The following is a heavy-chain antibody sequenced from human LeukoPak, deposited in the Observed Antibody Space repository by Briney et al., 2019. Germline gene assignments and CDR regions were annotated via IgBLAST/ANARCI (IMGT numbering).Heavy chain of an antibody. CDR1: GFTFSSYA. J-gene: IGHJ4*02. Sequence: PGGSLRLSCAASGFTFSSYAMSWVRQAPGKGLEWVSAISGSGGSTYYADSVKGRFTISRDNSKNTLYLQMNSLRAEDTAVYYCAKDLNGIYCSGGSCYSGQFDYWGQGTLVTVSS. CDR2: ISGSGGST. D-gene: IGHD2-15*01. V-gene: IGHV3-23*01. CDR3: AKDLNGIYCSGGSCYSGQFDY.